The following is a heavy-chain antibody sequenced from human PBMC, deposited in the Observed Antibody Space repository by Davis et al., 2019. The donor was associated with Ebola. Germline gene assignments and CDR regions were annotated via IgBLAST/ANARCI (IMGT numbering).Heavy chain of an antibody. D-gene: IGHD2-21*02. V-gene: IGHV4-34*01. CDR3: ARTAMTSISDLGLGYNYFDP. CDR2: INHSGST. Sequence: SETLSLTCAVYGGSFSGYYWSWIRQPPGKGLEWIGEINHSGSTNYNPSLKSRVTISVDTSNNQFSLKLSSVTAADTAVYYCARTAMTSISDLGLGYNYFDPWGQGTLVTVST. CDR1: GGSFSGYY. J-gene: IGHJ5*02.